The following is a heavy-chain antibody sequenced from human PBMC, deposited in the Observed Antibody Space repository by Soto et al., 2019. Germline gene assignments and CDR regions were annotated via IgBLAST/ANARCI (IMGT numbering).Heavy chain of an antibody. CDR1: GYTFTDYA. V-gene: IGHV1-3*01. D-gene: IGHD4-17*01. CDR2: INAGNADT. J-gene: IGHJ4*02. CDR3: ARDRWVTTLTFDN. Sequence: QVQFVQSGAEVKKPGASVKVSCKASGYTFTDYAIHWVRQAPGQRLEWMGWINAGNADTRYSQKFKGRITITRDTSASTAYMDLNSLTTEDTAVYYCARDRWVTTLTFDNWGQGTLVTVSS.